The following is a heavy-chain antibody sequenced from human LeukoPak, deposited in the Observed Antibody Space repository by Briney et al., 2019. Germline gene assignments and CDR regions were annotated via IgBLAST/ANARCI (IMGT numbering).Heavy chain of an antibody. D-gene: IGHD5-24*01. V-gene: IGHV4-59*12. CDR1: GGSIGLFY. CDR3: AREDGYNHYYYMDV. CDR2: IYYSGKN. J-gene: IGHJ6*03. Sequence: PSETLSLTCTVSGGSIGLFYWSWFRQPPGKGLEWIGYIYYSGKNNSNPSLKSRVTISVDTSKNQFSLKLSSVTAADTAVYYCAREDGYNHYYYMDVWGKGTTVTVSS.